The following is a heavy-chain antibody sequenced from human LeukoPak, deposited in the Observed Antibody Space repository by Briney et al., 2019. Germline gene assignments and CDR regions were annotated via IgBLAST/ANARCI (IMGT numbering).Heavy chain of an antibody. Sequence: GGSLRLSCAASGLTFSSYAMSWVRQAPGKGLEWVSAISGSGGSTYYADSVKGRFTISRDNSKNTLYLQMNSLRAEDTAVYYCAKDPDPYSNYALGYFDYWGQGTLVTVSS. V-gene: IGHV3-23*01. D-gene: IGHD4-11*01. CDR1: GLTFSSYA. CDR3: AKDPDPYSNYALGYFDY. J-gene: IGHJ4*02. CDR2: ISGSGGST.